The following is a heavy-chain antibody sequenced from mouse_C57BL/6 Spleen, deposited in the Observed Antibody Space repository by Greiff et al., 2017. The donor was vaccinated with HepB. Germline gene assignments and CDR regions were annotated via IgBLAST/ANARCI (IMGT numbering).Heavy chain of an antibody. CDR1: GYTFTSYW. Sequence: VQLQQPGAELVKPGASVKLSCKASGYTFTSYWMHWVKQRPGQGLEWIGMIHPNSGSTNYNEKFKSKATLIVDKSSSTADMQLISLTSEDSAVYYCGDSNDDYAIDYWGQGTSVTVSS. V-gene: IGHV1-64*01. CDR2: IHPNSGST. J-gene: IGHJ4*01. CDR3: GDSNDDYAIDY. D-gene: IGHD2-12*01.